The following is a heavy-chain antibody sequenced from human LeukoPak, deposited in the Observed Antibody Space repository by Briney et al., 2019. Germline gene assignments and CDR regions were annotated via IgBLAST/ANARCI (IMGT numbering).Heavy chain of an antibody. V-gene: IGHV4-61*02. D-gene: IGHD4-17*01. CDR1: GGSISSSSYF. CDR2: IYTSGTT. Sequence: SETLSLTCTVSGGSISSSSYFWSWIRQPAGKGLEWIGRIYTSGTTHYNPSLKSRVTMSVDTSKNQFSLKLSSVTAADTAVYYCARLSTVTTSFDYWGQGTLVTVSS. J-gene: IGHJ4*02. CDR3: ARLSTVTTSFDY.